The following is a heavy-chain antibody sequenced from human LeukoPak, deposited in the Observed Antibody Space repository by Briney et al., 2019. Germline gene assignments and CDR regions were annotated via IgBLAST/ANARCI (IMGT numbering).Heavy chain of an antibody. CDR2: ISDSGTST. CDR1: GFTFSSYA. J-gene: IGHJ4*02. Sequence: GGSLRLSCAASGFTFSSYAMIWVRQAPGKGLEWVSLISDSGTSTYYPDSVKGRFTISRDNSKNTVYLQMNSLRAEDTAVYYCAKGVSGYGLGRPFDYWGQGTLVTVSS. CDR3: AKGVSGYGLGRPFDY. D-gene: IGHD3-10*01. V-gene: IGHV3-23*01.